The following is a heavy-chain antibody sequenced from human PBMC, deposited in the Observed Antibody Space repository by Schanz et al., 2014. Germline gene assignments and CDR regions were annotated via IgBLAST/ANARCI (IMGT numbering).Heavy chain of an antibody. V-gene: IGHV3-21*04. CDR1: RIIFGTYS. CDR3: AKSKSQLPLFDY. CDR2: INSRSNFI. J-gene: IGHJ4*02. Sequence: EVQLVESGGGLVKPGGSLRLSCTASRIIFGTYSMNWIRQTPKGLEWVSSINSRSNFIYYADSVKGRFTISRDNSRKTLYLQMNSLRADDTAVYYCAKSKSQLPLFDYWGQGTLVAVSS. D-gene: IGHD2-21*01.